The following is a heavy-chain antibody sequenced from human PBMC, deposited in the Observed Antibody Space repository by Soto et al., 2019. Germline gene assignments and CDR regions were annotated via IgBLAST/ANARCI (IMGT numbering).Heavy chain of an antibody. CDR3: ARDRRGSSGEIDY. Sequence: GGSLRLSCAASGFTFSSYGMHWVRQAPGKGLEWVAVIWYDGSNKYYADSVKGRFTISRDNSKNTLYLQMNSLRAEDTAVYYCARDRRGSSGEIDYWGQGTLVTVSS. CDR2: IWYDGSNK. V-gene: IGHV3-33*01. D-gene: IGHD6-19*01. J-gene: IGHJ4*02. CDR1: GFTFSSYG.